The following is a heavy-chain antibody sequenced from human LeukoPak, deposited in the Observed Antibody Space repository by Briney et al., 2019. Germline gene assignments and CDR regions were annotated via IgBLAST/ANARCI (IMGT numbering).Heavy chain of an antibody. V-gene: IGHV1-2*02. CDR1: GYTFTDYY. CDR2: INPNSGGT. CDR3: ARCDYLNWFDP. Sequence: ASVKVSCKASGYTFTDYYLHWVRQAPGQGLEWMGWINPNSGGTIYAQKFQGRVTMTRDTSISTAYMELSRLRSDDTAVYYCARCDYLNWFDPWGQGTLVTVSS. D-gene: IGHD3-16*01. J-gene: IGHJ5*02.